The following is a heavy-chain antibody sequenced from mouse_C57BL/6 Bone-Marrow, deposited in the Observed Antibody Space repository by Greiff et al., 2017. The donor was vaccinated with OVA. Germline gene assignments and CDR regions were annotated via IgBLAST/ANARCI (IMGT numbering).Heavy chain of an antibody. J-gene: IGHJ4*01. CDR3: ARHEGWWAMDY. Sequence: DVQLVESGGGLVQPGGSLKLSCAASGFTFSDYGMAWVRQAPRKGPEWVAFISNLAYSIYYADTVTGRFTISRENAKNTLYLEMSSLRSEDTAMYYCARHEGWWAMDYWGQGTSVTVSS. CDR2: ISNLAYSI. D-gene: IGHD1-1*02. CDR1: GFTFSDYG. V-gene: IGHV5-15*01.